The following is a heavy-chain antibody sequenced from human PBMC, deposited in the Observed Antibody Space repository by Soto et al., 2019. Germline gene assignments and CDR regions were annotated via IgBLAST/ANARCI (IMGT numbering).Heavy chain of an antibody. Sequence: ASVKVSCKVSGYTLTELSMHWVRQAPGKGLEWMGGFDPEDGETIYAQKFQGRVTMTEDTSTDTAYMELSSLRSEDTAVYYCATGPVLRYFDWPTRAGYFDYWGQGTLVTVSS. J-gene: IGHJ4*02. D-gene: IGHD3-9*01. CDR2: FDPEDGET. CDR1: GYTLTELS. CDR3: ATGPVLRYFDWPTRAGYFDY. V-gene: IGHV1-24*01.